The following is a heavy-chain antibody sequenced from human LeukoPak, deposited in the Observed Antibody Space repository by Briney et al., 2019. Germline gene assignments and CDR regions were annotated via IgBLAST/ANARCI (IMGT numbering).Heavy chain of an antibody. D-gene: IGHD3-22*01. CDR3: AKDLHVDYYDSSGYSFDY. V-gene: IGHV3-48*01. CDR1: GFTFSSYG. CDR2: ISSSSTI. Sequence: TGGSLRLSCAASGFTFSSYGMTWVRQAPGKGLEWVSYISSSSTIYYADSVKGRFTISRDNAKNSLYLQLNSLRAEDTALYYCAKDLHVDYYDSSGYSFDYWGQGTLVTVSS. J-gene: IGHJ4*02.